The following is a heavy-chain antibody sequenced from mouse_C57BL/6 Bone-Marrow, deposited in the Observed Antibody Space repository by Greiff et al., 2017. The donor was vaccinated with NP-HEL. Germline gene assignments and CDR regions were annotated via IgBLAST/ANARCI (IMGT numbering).Heavy chain of an antibody. V-gene: IGHV4-1*01. J-gene: IGHJ4*01. CDR2: INPDSSTI. CDR3: ARALYYGSSYRAYYYAMDY. CDR1: GIDFSRYW. D-gene: IGHD1-1*01. Sequence: EVQLVESGGGLVQPGGSLKLSCAASGIDFSRYWMSWVRRAPGKGLEWIGEINPDSSTINYAPSLKDKFIISRDNAKNTLYLQMSKVRSEDTALYYCARALYYGSSYRAYYYAMDYWGQGTSVTVSS.